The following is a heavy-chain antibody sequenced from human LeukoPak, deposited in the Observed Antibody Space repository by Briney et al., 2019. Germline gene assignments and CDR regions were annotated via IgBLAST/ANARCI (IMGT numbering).Heavy chain of an antibody. Sequence: SVKVSCKASGGTFSSYAISWVRQAPGQGLEWMGRIIPILGIANYAQKFQGRVTITADKSTSTAYMELSSLRSEDTAVYYCAREMATPRDWFDPWGQGTLVTVSS. D-gene: IGHD5-24*01. V-gene: IGHV1-69*04. CDR3: AREMATPRDWFDP. CDR2: IIPILGIA. J-gene: IGHJ5*02. CDR1: GGTFSSYA.